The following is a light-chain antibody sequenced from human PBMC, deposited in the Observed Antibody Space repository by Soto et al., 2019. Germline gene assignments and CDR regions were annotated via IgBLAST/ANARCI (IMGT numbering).Light chain of an antibody. J-gene: IGKJ1*01. CDR2: RAS. Sequence: EIVMTQSPATLSVSPGERATLSFTASHYIYRNVASFQQRPGQAPRLLIYRASTRATGTPARFSGSGSGTEFTLTITSLQSEDFALYYCQQYHNLWTFGQGAKVDIK. V-gene: IGKV3-15*01. CDR3: QQYHNLWT. CDR1: HYIYRN.